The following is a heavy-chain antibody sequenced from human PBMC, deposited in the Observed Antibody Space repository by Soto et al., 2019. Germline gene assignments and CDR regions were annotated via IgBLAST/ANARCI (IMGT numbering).Heavy chain of an antibody. CDR2: ISAYNGNT. V-gene: IGHV1-18*01. CDR1: GYTFTSYG. J-gene: IGHJ6*02. D-gene: IGHD1-1*01. CDR3: ARAGTSSYYYYGMDV. Sequence: GASVKVSCKASGYTFTSYGISWVRQAPGQGLEWMGWISAYNGNTNYAQKLQGRVIMTTDTSTSTAYMELRSLRSDDTAVYYCARAGTSSYYYYGMDVWGQGTTVTVSS.